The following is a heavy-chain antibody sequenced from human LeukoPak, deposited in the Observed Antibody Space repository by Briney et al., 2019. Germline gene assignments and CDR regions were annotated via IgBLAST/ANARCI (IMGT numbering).Heavy chain of an antibody. J-gene: IGHJ4*02. V-gene: IGHV1-3*01. Sequence: ASVKVSCKASGYTFTSYAMHWVRQAPGQRLEWIGWINAGNGNTKYSQKFQGRVTITRDTSASTAYMELSSLRSEDTAVYYCARDRGYSDGYVEHNPLYYFDYWGQGTLVTVSS. CDR2: INAGNGNT. CDR1: GYTFTSYA. D-gene: IGHD5-18*01. CDR3: ARDRGYSDGYVEHNPLYYFDY.